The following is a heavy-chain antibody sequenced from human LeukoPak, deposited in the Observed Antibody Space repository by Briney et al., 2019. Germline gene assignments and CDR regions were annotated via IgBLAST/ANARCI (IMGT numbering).Heavy chain of an antibody. CDR2: ISGRNGNT. J-gene: IGHJ4*02. V-gene: IGHV1-18*01. CDR1: GYSFTDYG. CDR3: ARLPYRDGVAQDY. D-gene: IGHD3-16*02. Sequence: AASVKVSCKASGYSFTDYGITWVRQAPGQGLEWMGWISGRNGNTNYSQRLQGRVTMTTDTSTSTAYMELRSLTSDDTAVYYCARLPYRDGVAQDYWGQGTLVTVSS.